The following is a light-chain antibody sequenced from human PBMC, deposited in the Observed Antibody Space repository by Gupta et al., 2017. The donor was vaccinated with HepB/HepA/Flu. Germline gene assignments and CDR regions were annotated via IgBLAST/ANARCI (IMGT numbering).Light chain of an antibody. CDR1: QSVTNNS. J-gene: IGKJ2*01. V-gene: IGKV3-20*01. CDR3: HHDGFGRDT. CDR2: GAS. Sequence: EIVLTQSPGTLPLSPGDRVTLSCRASQSVTNNSLTWYHQRPGQAPRLLIYGASSRATGISDRFSGSGSGTDFTLTISRLEPEDFVMYYCHHDGFGRDTFGQGTKLEIK.